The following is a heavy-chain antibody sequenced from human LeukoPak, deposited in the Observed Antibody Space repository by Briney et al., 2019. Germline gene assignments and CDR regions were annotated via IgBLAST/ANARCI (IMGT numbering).Heavy chain of an antibody. CDR2: ISYDGSNK. CDR3: AREVVRRITIFGVVPRMDV. D-gene: IGHD3-3*01. CDR1: GFTFSSYA. J-gene: IGHJ6*02. Sequence: GGSLRLFCAASGFTFSSYAMHWVRQAPGKGLEWVAVISYDGSNKYYADSVKGRFTISRDNSKNTLYLQMNSLRAEDTAVYYCAREVVRRITIFGVVPRMDVWGQGTTVTVSS. V-gene: IGHV3-30-3*01.